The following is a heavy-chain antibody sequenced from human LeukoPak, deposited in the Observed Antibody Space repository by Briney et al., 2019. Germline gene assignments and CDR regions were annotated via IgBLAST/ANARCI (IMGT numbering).Heavy chain of an antibody. D-gene: IGHD2-2*01. CDR2: INHSGST. V-gene: IGHV4-34*01. J-gene: IGHJ4*02. CDR3: ARVKPGYQLWRIGGPFDY. Sequence: PSETLSVTCAVYGGSFSGHYWSWIRQPPGKGLEWIGEINHSGSTNYNPSLKSRVTISVDTSKNQFSLKLSSVTAADTAVYYCARVKPGYQLWRIGGPFDYWGQGTLVTVSS. CDR1: GGSFSGHY.